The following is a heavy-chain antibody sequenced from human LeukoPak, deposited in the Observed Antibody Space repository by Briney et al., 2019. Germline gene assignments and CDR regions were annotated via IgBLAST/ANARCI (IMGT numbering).Heavy chain of an antibody. J-gene: IGHJ6*03. CDR1: GFTFGNFG. CDR3: TTWVGIEDYYMDV. Sequence: PGGSLRLSCEASGFTFGNFGMTWVRQAPGKGLEWVGHAKSKVEGGTTHYAAPVKGRFTISRDNSKNTLYLQMNSLKTEDTAVYYCTTWVGIEDYYMDVWGKGTTVTVS. V-gene: IGHV3-15*01. D-gene: IGHD1-26*01. CDR2: AKSKVEGGTT.